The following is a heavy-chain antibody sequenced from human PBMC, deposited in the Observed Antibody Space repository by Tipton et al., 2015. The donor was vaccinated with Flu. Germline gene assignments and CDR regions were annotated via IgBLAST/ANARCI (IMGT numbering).Heavy chain of an antibody. V-gene: IGHV3-33*08. D-gene: IGHD2-2*01. CDR2: IWYDGSNK. J-gene: IGHJ5*02. Sequence: SLRLSCAASGFTFSSYGMHWVRQALGKGLEWVAVIWYDGSNKYYADSVKGRFTISRDNSKNTLYLQMNSLRAEDTAVYYCARDRGIVVVPAAIGGFWFDPWGQGTLVTVSS. CDR1: GFTFSSYG. CDR3: ARDRGIVVVPAAIGGFWFDP.